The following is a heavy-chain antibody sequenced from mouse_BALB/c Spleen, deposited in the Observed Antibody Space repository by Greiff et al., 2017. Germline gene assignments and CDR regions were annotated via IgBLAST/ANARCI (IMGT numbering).Heavy chain of an antibody. CDR3: ARVGYYGYYFDY. Sequence: EVQGVESGGGLVKPGGSLKLSCAASGFTFSSYAMSWVRQTPEKRLEWVASISSGGSTYYPDSVKGRFTISRDNARNILYLQMSSLRSEDTAMYYCARVGYYGYYFDYWGQGTTLTVSS. D-gene: IGHD1-2*01. CDR1: GFTFSSYA. J-gene: IGHJ2*01. CDR2: ISSGGST. V-gene: IGHV5-6-5*01.